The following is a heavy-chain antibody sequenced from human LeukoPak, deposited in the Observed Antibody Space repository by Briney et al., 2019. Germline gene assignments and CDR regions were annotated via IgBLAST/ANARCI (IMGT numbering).Heavy chain of an antibody. CDR1: GGTFSSYA. Sequence: GASVKVSCKASGGTFSSYAISWVRQVPGQGLEWMGGIIPIFGTANYAQKFQGRVTITADKSTSTAYMELSSLRSEDTAVYYCALVVVPAAIVPDYYYGMDVWGKGTTVTVSS. CDR2: IIPIFGTA. CDR3: ALVVVPAAIVPDYYYGMDV. V-gene: IGHV1-69*06. D-gene: IGHD2-2*01. J-gene: IGHJ6*04.